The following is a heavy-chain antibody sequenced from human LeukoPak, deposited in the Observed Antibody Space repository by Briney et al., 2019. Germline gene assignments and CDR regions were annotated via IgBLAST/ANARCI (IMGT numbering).Heavy chain of an antibody. J-gene: IGHJ4*02. CDR3: AKGRWLQPAGYLDF. D-gene: IGHD5-24*01. CDR2: IWYDGSNK. CDR1: GFTFSDSG. V-gene: IGHV3-33*06. Sequence: GRSLRLSCAASGFTFSDSGMYWVRQSPGKGLEWVALIWYDGSNKYYADSVKGRFTISRDNSKNTLYLQMNSLRAEDTAVYYCAKGRWLQPAGYLDFSGQGTLVTVSA.